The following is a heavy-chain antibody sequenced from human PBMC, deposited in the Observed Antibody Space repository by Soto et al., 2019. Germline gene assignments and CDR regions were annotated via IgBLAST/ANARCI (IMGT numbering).Heavy chain of an antibody. CDR1: GGSIGSYY. D-gene: IGHD3-22*01. V-gene: IGHV4-59*01. J-gene: IGHJ4*02. CDR3: ARRGYYYDSSGYPSVWY. Sequence: SETLSLTCTVPGGSIGSYYWSWFRQPPGKGLEWIGYLHYSGSTNYNPSLKSRVTISVDASNEQFSLKLSSVTAADTAVYYCARRGYYYDSSGYPSVWYWGQGTLVTVSS. CDR2: LHYSGST.